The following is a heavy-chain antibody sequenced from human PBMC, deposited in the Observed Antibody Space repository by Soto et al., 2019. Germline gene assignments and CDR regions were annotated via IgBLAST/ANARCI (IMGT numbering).Heavy chain of an antibody. Sequence: SETLSLTCTVSGGSISSYYWSWIRQPPGKGLEWIGYIYYSGSTNYNPSLKSRVTISVDTSKNQFSLKLSSVTAADTAVYYCAGGGGSYLPFDYWGQGALVTVYS. J-gene: IGHJ4*02. CDR2: IYYSGST. CDR1: GGSISSYY. V-gene: IGHV4-59*01. D-gene: IGHD1-26*01. CDR3: AGGGGSYLPFDY.